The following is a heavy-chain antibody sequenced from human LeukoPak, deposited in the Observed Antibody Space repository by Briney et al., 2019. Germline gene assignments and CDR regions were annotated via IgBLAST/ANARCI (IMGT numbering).Heavy chain of an antibody. CDR2: ISGSGGST. V-gene: IGHV3-23*01. J-gene: IGHJ4*02. CDR3: AKDKGTSGSPLFDY. CDR1: GFTFSSYA. D-gene: IGHD6-19*01. Sequence: GGSLRLSCAASGFTFSSYAMSWVRQAPGKGLEWVSAISGSGGSTYYADSVKGRFTISRDNSKNTLYLQMDGLRAEDTAVYYCAKDKGTSGSPLFDYWGQGTLVTVSS.